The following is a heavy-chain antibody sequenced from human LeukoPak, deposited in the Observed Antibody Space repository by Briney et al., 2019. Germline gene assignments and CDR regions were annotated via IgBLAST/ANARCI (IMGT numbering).Heavy chain of an antibody. CDR1: GYSFNSYL. CDR3: AIRGYYYDSSGSDGFDP. J-gene: IGHJ5*02. CDR2: IYPGDSDT. V-gene: IGHV5-51*01. D-gene: IGHD3-22*01. Sequence: GESLKISCKGSGYSFNSYLIGWVRQMPGKGLEWMGIIYPGDSDTRYSPSFQGQVTISADKSISTAYLQWSSLKASDTAMYYCAIRGYYYDSSGSDGFDPWGQGTLVTVSS.